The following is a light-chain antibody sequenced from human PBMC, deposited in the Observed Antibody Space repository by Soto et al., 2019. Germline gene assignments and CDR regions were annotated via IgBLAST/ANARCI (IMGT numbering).Light chain of an antibody. CDR2: GAS. Sequence: EVVLTQSPVTLSVSPGERATLSCRASQSVSSNLVWYQQKLGQAPRLLIFGASTRATGVPARFSGSGSGTEFTLTISSLQSEDFAVYYCRQYNNWPPLTFGGGTKVDIK. J-gene: IGKJ4*01. CDR3: RQYNNWPPLT. V-gene: IGKV3-15*01. CDR1: QSVSSN.